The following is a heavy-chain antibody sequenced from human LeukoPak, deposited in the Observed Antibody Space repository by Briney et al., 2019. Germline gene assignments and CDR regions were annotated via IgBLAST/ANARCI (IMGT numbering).Heavy chain of an antibody. D-gene: IGHD3-10*01. CDR2: ISYDGSNK. V-gene: IGHV3-30-3*01. Sequence: GGSLRLSCAASGFTFGSYAMHWVRQAPGKGLEWVAVISYDGSNKYYADSVKGRFTISRDNSKNTLYLQMNSLRAEDTAVYYCARDIPGVNVYWGQGTLVTVSS. CDR3: ARDIPGVNVY. CDR1: GFTFGSYA. J-gene: IGHJ4*02.